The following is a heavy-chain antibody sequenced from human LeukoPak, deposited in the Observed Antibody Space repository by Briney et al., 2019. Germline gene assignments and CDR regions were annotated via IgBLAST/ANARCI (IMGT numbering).Heavy chain of an antibody. CDR1: GFTVSNSY. D-gene: IGHD3-10*01. Sequence: PGGSLRLSCAASGFTVSNSYMGWVRQAPGKGLEWVSVIYSGGSTYYADSVKGRFTISRDNSKNTPYIQMNSLRAEDTAVYYCARAKWRFGIRFDYWGQGTLVSVSS. J-gene: IGHJ4*02. V-gene: IGHV3-53*01. CDR3: ARAKWRFGIRFDY. CDR2: IYSGGST.